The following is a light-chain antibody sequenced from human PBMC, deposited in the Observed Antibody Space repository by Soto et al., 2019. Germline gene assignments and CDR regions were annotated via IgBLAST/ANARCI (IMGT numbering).Light chain of an antibody. CDR2: GAS. CDR1: QSVTSGH. Sequence: EIVLTQSPGTLSLSPGERASLSCGASQSVTSGHLAWYQQKPGLTPRLLIYGASTRATGIPARFSGSGSGTEFTLTISSLQSEDFAVYYCQQYNSWPPITFGQGTRLEIK. J-gene: IGKJ5*01. CDR3: QQYNSWPPIT. V-gene: IGKV3-15*01.